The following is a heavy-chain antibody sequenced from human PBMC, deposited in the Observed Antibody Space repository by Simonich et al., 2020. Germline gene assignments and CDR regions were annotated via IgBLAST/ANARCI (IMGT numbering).Heavy chain of an antibody. J-gene: IGHJ3*02. CDR1: GYTFTGSY. CDR2: INPNSVGT. CDR3: ARGPGWTGDDAFDI. D-gene: IGHD7-27*01. Sequence: QVQLVQSGAEVKKPGASVKVSCKASGYTFTGSYIHWVRQAPGQGLEWMVWINPNSVGTNYAQRFQGRVTMTRDTSISTAYMELSRLRSDDTAVYYCARGPGWTGDDAFDIWGQGTMVTVS. V-gene: IGHV1-2*02.